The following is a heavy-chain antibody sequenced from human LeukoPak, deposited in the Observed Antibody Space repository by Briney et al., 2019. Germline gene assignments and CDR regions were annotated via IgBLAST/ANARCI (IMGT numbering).Heavy chain of an antibody. D-gene: IGHD3-10*01. CDR2: VYYGGST. J-gene: IGHJ4*02. CDR1: GFTFSSY. CDR3: ASRGSGSGSYSLFDY. Sequence: LRLSCAASGFTFSSYWSWIRQHPGKGLEWIGYVYYGGSTYYNPSLKSRVTISLDTSKNQFSLKLTSVTAADTAVYYCASRGSGSGSYSLFDYWGQGTLVTVSS. V-gene: IGHV4-31*02.